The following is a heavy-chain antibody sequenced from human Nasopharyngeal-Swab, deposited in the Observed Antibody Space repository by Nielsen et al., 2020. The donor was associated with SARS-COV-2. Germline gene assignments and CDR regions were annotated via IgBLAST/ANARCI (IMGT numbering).Heavy chain of an antibody. V-gene: IGHV1-2*06. D-gene: IGHD2-21*02. Sequence: ASVKVSCKTSGYTFTAYFIHWLRQAPAQGLQWMGRISPNSGGTNYAQNFQGRVTITTDTSTNTAYMELTSLNSDDTAVYYCATSSTASTGSWFDPWGQGTLVAVSS. CDR1: GYTFTAYF. CDR3: ATSSTASTGSWFDP. CDR2: ISPNSGGT. J-gene: IGHJ5*02.